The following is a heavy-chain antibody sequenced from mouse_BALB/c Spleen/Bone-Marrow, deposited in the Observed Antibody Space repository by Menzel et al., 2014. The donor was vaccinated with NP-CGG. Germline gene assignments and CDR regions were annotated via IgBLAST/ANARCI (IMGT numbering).Heavy chain of an antibody. D-gene: IGHD2-1*01. Sequence: DVKLVESGGGLVQPGGSLKLSCAASGFTFNSYGMSWVRRTPDKRLELVATINSNGGSAYYPDSVKGRFTISRDTAKSTLYLQMSSLKSEETAMYYCVRGNYGNYVDYFDFWGQGTTLTVSS. CDR2: INSNGGSA. CDR1: GFTFNSYG. CDR3: VRGNYGNYVDYFDF. J-gene: IGHJ2*01. V-gene: IGHV5-6-3*01.